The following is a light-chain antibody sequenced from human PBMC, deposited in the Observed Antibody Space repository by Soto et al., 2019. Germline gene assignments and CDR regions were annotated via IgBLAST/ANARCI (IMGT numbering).Light chain of an antibody. Sequence: QSALTQPASVSGSPGQSITISCTGTSSDVGGYDYVSWYQQYAGKAPKLTIYNVRNRPSGVSNRFSGSKSGNTASLTISGLQPEDEADYFCSSYTNCGTVLFGGGTKLTVL. CDR1: SSDVGGYDY. J-gene: IGLJ2*01. V-gene: IGLV2-14*01. CDR3: SSYTNCGTVL. CDR2: NVR.